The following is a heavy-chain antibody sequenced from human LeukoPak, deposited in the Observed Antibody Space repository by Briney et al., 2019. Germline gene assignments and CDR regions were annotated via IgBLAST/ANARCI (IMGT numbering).Heavy chain of an antibody. CDR1: GFTFSSYA. V-gene: IGHV3-23*01. J-gene: IGHJ5*02. CDR3: AKGAITMVRGPLEP. CDR2: ISGSGGST. D-gene: IGHD3-10*01. Sequence: GGSLRLSCAASGFTFSSYAMSWVRQAPGKGLEWVSGISGSGGSTYYADSMKGRFTISRDNSKNTLYMQMNSLRAEDTAVYYCAKGAITMVRGPLEPWGQGTLVTVSS.